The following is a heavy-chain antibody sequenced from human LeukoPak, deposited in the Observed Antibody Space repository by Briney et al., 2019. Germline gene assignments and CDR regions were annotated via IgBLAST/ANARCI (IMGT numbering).Heavy chain of an antibody. CDR1: GGTFSSYA. D-gene: IGHD5-18*01. Sequence: SVKVSCKTSGGTFSSYAISWVRQAPGQGPEWMGGIIPIFGTANYAQKFQGRVTITADESTSTAYMELSSLRSEDTAVYYCARADTAMVPPYYYYYGMDVWGKGTTVTVSS. J-gene: IGHJ6*04. CDR2: IIPIFGTA. CDR3: ARADTAMVPPYYYYYGMDV. V-gene: IGHV1-69*01.